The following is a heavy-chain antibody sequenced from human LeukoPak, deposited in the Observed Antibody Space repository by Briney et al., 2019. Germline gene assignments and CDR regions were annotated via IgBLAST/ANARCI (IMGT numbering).Heavy chain of an antibody. CDR2: ISDDGSNK. CDR1: GFTFSSDG. CDR3: AKDIGTAMVHYFDY. Sequence: GGSLRLSCAATGFTFSSDGMHWVRQAPGKGLEWVAVISDDGSNKYYADSVKGRFTISRDNSKNTLYLQMNSLRAEDTAVYYCAKDIGTAMVHYFDYWGQGTLVTVSS. J-gene: IGHJ4*02. D-gene: IGHD5-18*01. V-gene: IGHV3-30*18.